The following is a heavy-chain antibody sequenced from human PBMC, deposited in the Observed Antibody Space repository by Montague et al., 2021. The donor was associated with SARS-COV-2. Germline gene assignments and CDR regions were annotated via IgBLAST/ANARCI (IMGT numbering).Heavy chain of an antibody. Sequence: SETLSLTCAVHGGSLNGFYWTWIRQPPGEGLEWIGEIENTGNTHIDPSLKSRVTISVDTSKNQLSLRLTSVTAADAGLYYCARDRQRPRERIYLDQWGQGILVTVSS. J-gene: IGHJ4*02. CDR2: IENTGNT. CDR3: ARDRQRPRERIYLDQ. V-gene: IGHV4-34*01. CDR1: GGSLNGFY. D-gene: IGHD6-25*01.